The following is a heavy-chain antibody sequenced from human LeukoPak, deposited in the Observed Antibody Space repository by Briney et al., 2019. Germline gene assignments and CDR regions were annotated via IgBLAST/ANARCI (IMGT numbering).Heavy chain of an antibody. CDR2: INPSGGST. J-gene: IGHJ4*02. CDR1: GYTFTSYY. D-gene: IGHD3-10*01. CDR3: ARGMDGWLGELFPTSY. V-gene: IGHV1-46*01. Sequence: ASVKASCKASGYTFTSYYMHWVRQALGQGLEWMGIINPSGGSTSYAQKFQGRVTMTRDTSTSTVYMELSSLRSEDTAVYYCARGMDGWLGELFPTSYWGQGTLVTVSS.